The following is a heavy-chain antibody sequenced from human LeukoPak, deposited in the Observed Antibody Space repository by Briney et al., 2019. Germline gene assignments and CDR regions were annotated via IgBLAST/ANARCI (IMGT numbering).Heavy chain of an antibody. V-gene: IGHV1-2*02. CDR2: INPNSGGT. Sequence: ASVKVSCKASGYTFTGYYMHWVRQAPGQGLEWMGLINPNSGGTNYAQKFQGRVTMTRDTSISTAYMELSRLRSDDTAVYYCARASTYCSSTSCLYYFDYWGQGTLVTVSS. J-gene: IGHJ4*02. D-gene: IGHD2-2*01. CDR1: GYTFTGYY. CDR3: ARASTYCSSTSCLYYFDY.